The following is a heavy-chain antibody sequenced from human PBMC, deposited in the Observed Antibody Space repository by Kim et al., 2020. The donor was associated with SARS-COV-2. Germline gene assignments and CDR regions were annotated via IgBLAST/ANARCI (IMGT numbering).Heavy chain of an antibody. CDR2: IYYSGST. CDR3: AILTTVVKAPFDY. J-gene: IGHJ4*02. CDR1: GGSISSSSYY. V-gene: IGHV4-39*01. D-gene: IGHD4-17*01. Sequence: SETLSLTCTVSGGSISSSSYYWGWIRQPPGKGLEWIGSIYYSGSTYYNPSLKSRVTISVDTSKNQFSLKLSSVTAADTAVYYCAILTTVVKAPFDYWGQGTLVTVSS.